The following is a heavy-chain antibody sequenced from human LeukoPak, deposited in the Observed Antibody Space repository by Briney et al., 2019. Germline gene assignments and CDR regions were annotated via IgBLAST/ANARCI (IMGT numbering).Heavy chain of an antibody. Sequence: GGSLRLSCAASGFTSGIYAMSWVRQAPGKGLEWVSAFSGGGDSFYADSVKGRFTISRDTSNKILYLRMSSLRAEDTAVYYCAKERTPSMIGDYFDYWGQGTLVTVSS. CDR3: AKERTPSMIGDYFDY. CDR1: GFTSGIYA. J-gene: IGHJ4*02. V-gene: IGHV3-23*01. CDR2: FSGGGDS. D-gene: IGHD3-10*02.